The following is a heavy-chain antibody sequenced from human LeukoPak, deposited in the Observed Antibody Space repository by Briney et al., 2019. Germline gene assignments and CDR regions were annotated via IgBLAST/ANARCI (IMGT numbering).Heavy chain of an antibody. D-gene: IGHD6-6*01. Sequence: GASLKISFKGSGYRFTSYWIAWARQTPGKGQEKMGIIYPGDSDTRYSQSFQGQVTISADKSISTAYLQWSSLKASDTAMYYCARRYSSSSSWSDYWGQGTLVIVSS. CDR1: GYRFTSYW. CDR2: IYPGDSDT. J-gene: IGHJ4*02. V-gene: IGHV5-51*01. CDR3: ARRYSSSSSWSDY.